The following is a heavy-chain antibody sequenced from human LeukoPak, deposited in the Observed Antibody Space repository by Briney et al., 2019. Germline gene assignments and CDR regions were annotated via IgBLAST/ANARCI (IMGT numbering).Heavy chain of an antibody. CDR3: ARVVSGSYPYYYYYGMDV. Sequence: SETLSLTCTVSGGSISSYYWSWIRQPPGKGLEWIGYIYYSGSTNYNPSLKSRVTISVDTSKSQFSLKLSSVTAADTAVYYCARVVSGSYPYYYYYGMDVWGQGTTVTVSS. CDR1: GGSISSYY. J-gene: IGHJ6*02. D-gene: IGHD1-26*01. CDR2: IYYSGST. V-gene: IGHV4-59*01.